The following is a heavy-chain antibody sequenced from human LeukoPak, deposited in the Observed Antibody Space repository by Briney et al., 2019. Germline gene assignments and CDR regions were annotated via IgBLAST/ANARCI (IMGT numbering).Heavy chain of an antibody. D-gene: IGHD1-14*01. CDR3: ARDRRGLDGNDY. J-gene: IGHJ4*02. CDR2: ISSSGSTI. V-gene: IGHV3-48*03. CDR1: GFXFSSYE. Sequence: PGGSLRLSCAASGFXFSSYEMNWVRQAPGKGLEWVSYISSSGSTIYYADSVKGRFTISRDNAKNSLYLQMNSLRAEDTAVYYCARDRRGLDGNDYWGQGTLVTVSS.